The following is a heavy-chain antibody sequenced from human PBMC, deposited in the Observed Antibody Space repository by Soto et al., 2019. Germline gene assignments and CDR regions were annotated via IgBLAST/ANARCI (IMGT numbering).Heavy chain of an antibody. V-gene: IGHV1-46*01. Sequence: SAVKSSAKASGSSFTSYYLHWLRQAPGQRPEWMGLINHSGGSATYSQKIQGRVTTSRDASTTTVYMDLSALRSEVTAFCYCATLLHGEGKEYSEYGAVHFDHWGQGTLVTVSS. J-gene: IGHJ4*02. D-gene: IGHD3-16*01. CDR3: ATLLHGEGKEYSEYGAVHFDH. CDR2: INHSGGSA. CDR1: GSSFTSYY.